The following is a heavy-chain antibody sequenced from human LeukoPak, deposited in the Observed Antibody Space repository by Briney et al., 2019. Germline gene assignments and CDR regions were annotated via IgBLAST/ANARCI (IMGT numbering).Heavy chain of an antibody. J-gene: IGHJ4*02. CDR1: GXTFSSYA. Sequence: GGSLRLSWAASGXTFSSYAVSWVRQAPGKGLEWVAVISYDGSNKQYADSVKGRFTMSRDNSKNTLYLQMNSLRSEDAAVYYCAKVRTQYCSSGNCFNYYFEYWGQGTLVTVSS. D-gene: IGHD2-15*01. CDR2: ISYDGSNK. CDR3: AKVRTQYCSSGNCFNYYFEY. V-gene: IGHV3-30*18.